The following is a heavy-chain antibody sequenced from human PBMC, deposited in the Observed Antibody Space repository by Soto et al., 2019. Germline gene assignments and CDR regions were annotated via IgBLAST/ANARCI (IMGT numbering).Heavy chain of an antibody. V-gene: IGHV6-1*01. CDR1: RVSVSGSSFT. CDR2: TYYRSKWYN. Sequence: SQTLSLSCAMSRVSVSGSSFTSKSIWQCPSGGIEWLGRTYYRSKWYNDYAVSVKSRITVTTDTSKNQFSLHLNSVTPEDTAVYYCAREFRYYESSDSYFDYWGQGALVTVSS. D-gene: IGHD3-16*01. J-gene: IGHJ4*02. CDR3: AREFRYYESSDSYFDY.